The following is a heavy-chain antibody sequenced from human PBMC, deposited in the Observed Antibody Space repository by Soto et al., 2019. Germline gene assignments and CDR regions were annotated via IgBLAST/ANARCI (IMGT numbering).Heavy chain of an antibody. CDR3: ARNVDTAGTTRYYGMDV. J-gene: IGHJ6*02. D-gene: IGHD5-18*01. Sequence: GESMKISCKGSGCNFTSYWIGWVRQITGKGLEWMGIIYPGDSDTRYSPSFQGQVTISADKSISTAYLQWSSLKASDTAMYYCARNVDTAGTTRYYGMDVWGQGTTVTVSS. V-gene: IGHV5-51*01. CDR2: IYPGDSDT. CDR1: GCNFTSYW.